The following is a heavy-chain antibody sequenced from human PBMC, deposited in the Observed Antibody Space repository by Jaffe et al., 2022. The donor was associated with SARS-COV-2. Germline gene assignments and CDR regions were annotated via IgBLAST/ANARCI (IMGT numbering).Heavy chain of an antibody. Sequence: QLQLQESGPGLVKPSETLSLTCTVSGGSISSSSYYWGWIRQPPGKGLEWIGSIYYSGSTYYNPSLKSRVTISVDTSKNQFSLKLSSVTAADTAVYYCARQTGRGLLWWSPPKFLFDYWGQGTLVTVSS. CDR3: ARQTGRGLLWWSPPKFLFDY. D-gene: IGHD2-21*01. V-gene: IGHV4-39*01. J-gene: IGHJ4*02. CDR2: IYYSGST. CDR1: GGSISSSSYY.